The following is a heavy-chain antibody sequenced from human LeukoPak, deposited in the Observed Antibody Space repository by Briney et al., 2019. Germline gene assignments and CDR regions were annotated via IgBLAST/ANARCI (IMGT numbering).Heavy chain of an antibody. Sequence: SETLSLTCTVSGGSISSGDYYWSWIRRPPGKGLEWIGYIYYSGSTYYNPSLKSRVTISVDTSKNQFSLKLSSVTAADTAVYYCARARRRTFDYWGQGTLVTVSS. CDR3: ARARRRTFDY. V-gene: IGHV4-30-4*01. J-gene: IGHJ4*02. CDR1: GGSISSGDYY. CDR2: IYYSGST.